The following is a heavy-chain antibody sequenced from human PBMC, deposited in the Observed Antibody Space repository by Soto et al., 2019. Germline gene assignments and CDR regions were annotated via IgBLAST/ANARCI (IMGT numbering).Heavy chain of an antibody. D-gene: IGHD2-2*01. Sequence: QIALKESGPTLVKPTQTLTLTCTFSGFSLSTSGVAVGWIRQPPGKALEWLALIYLDDDERYSPSLKTRLTISKDTSKNQVLLTMNNMDPVDTATYYCAPERADCIGTDCYHWFDPWGQGTLVTVSS. CDR1: GFSLSTSGVA. CDR3: APERADCIGTDCYHWFDP. V-gene: IGHV2-5*02. CDR2: IYLDDDE. J-gene: IGHJ5*02.